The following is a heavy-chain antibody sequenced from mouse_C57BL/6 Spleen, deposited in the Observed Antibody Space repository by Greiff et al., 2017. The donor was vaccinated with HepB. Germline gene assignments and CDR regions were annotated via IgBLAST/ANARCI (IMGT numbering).Heavy chain of an antibody. CDR1: GYTFTDYY. V-gene: IGHV1-77*01. D-gene: IGHD1-1*01. CDR2: IGPGSGST. Sequence: QVQLKQSGAELVKPGASVKISCKASGYTFTDYYINWVKQRPGQGLEWIGKIGPGSGSTYYNEKFKGKATLTADKSSSTAYMQLSSLTSEDSAVYFCARRGVYYGSSGGYFDVWGTGTTVTVSS. CDR3: ARRGVYYGSSGGYFDV. J-gene: IGHJ1*03.